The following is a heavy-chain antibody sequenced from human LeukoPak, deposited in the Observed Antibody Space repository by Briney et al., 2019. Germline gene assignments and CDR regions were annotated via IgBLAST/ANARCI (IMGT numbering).Heavy chain of an antibody. V-gene: IGHV3-73*01. J-gene: IGHJ4*02. D-gene: IGHD3-10*01. CDR3: TGNYYGSGSYADFDY. Sequence: GGSLRLSCAASGFTFSDSPMHWVRQTSGKGLEWVGRIRSKANGYATAYAASVKGRFTISRDDSKNTAYLQMDSLKTEDTAVYYCTGNYYGSGSYADFDYWGQGTLVTVSS. CDR1: GFTFSDSP. CDR2: IRSKANGYAT.